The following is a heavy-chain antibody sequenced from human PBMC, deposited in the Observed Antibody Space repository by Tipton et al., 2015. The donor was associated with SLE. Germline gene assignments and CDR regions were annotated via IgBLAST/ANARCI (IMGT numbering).Heavy chain of an antibody. CDR3: ARRSVQEAFDI. Sequence: GLVKPSETLSLTCSVSGVSISSGSYYWSWIRQPAGKGLEWIGRIYTSGTTNYSPSPTSRVTISVDTSKNHFSLKLRSVTAADTAVYFCARRSVQEAFDIWGQGTMVTVSS. CDR1: GVSISSGSYY. D-gene: IGHD1-1*01. V-gene: IGHV4-61*02. J-gene: IGHJ3*02. CDR2: IYTSGTT.